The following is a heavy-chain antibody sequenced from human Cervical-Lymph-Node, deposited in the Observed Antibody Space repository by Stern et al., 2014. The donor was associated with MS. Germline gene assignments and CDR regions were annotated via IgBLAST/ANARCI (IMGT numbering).Heavy chain of an antibody. CDR3: AKERGDSFDFAT. V-gene: IGHV1-69*01. CDR2: ISPMFGRG. CDR1: GGTFSTHV. J-gene: IGHJ4*02. Sequence: VQLVESGAEVKKPGSSVRVSCKASGGTFSTHVISWIRQAHGQGLEWMGGISPMFGRGRDAQKFQGRLRITADESTTTAHMEFSSLTSEDVAVYYCAKERGDSFDFATWGQGTLVTVSS. D-gene: IGHD2-21*02.